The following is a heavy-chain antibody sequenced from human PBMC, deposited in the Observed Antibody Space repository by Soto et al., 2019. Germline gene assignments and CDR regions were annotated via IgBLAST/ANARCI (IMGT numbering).Heavy chain of an antibody. V-gene: IGHV5-51*01. Sequence: PGESLKISCEGSGYTFTSYWIGWVRQRPGKGLEWMGMMYPGDSDIRYSPSFEGQVTISADKSITTAYLQWSSLKASDTAMYYCARRVDCSSTSCYDRGAFDIWGQGTMVTVSS. D-gene: IGHD2-2*01. CDR1: GYTFTSYW. J-gene: IGHJ3*02. CDR2: MYPGDSDI. CDR3: ARRVDCSSTSCYDRGAFDI.